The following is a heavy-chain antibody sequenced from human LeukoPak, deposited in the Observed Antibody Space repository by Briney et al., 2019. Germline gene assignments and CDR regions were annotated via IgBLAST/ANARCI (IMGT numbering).Heavy chain of an antibody. CDR1: GGSFSGYY. J-gene: IGHJ4*02. Sequence: PSETLSLTCAVYGGSFSGYYWSWIRQPPGKGLEWIGEINHSGSTNYNPSLKSRVTISVDTSKNQFSLKLSSVTAADTAVYYCARDRLYDFWSGYYTGGLDYWGQGTLVTASS. D-gene: IGHD3-3*01. CDR2: INHSGST. V-gene: IGHV4-34*01. CDR3: ARDRLYDFWSGYYTGGLDY.